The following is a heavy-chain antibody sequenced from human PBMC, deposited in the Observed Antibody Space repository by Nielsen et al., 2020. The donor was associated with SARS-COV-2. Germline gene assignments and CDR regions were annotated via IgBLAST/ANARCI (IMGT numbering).Heavy chain of an antibody. D-gene: IGHD3-10*01. Sequence: GGSLRLSCVASGFTFSTYGMHWVRQAPGRGLEWVAVISDDGTIEYYADSVKGRFSISRDNSKNTLYLQMNSLRAEDTAVYYCARDQGFFGSYYNYWGQGTLVTVSS. CDR1: GFTFSTYG. CDR3: ARDQGFFGSYYNY. J-gene: IGHJ4*02. V-gene: IGHV3-30*03. CDR2: ISDDGTIE.